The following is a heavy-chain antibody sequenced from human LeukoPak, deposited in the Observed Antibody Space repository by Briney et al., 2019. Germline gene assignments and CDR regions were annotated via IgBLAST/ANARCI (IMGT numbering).Heavy chain of an antibody. V-gene: IGHV3-30-3*01. Sequence: GGSLRLSCAASGFTFSSYAMHWVRQAPGKGLEWVAVISYDGSNKYYADSVKGRFTTSRDNSKNTLYLQMNSLRAEDTAVYYCARGVDDYWGQGTLVTVSS. CDR2: ISYDGSNK. J-gene: IGHJ4*02. CDR3: ARGVDDY. CDR1: GFTFSSYA.